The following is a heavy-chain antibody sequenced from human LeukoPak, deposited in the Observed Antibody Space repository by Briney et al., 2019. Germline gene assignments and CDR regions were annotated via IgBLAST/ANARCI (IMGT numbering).Heavy chain of an antibody. CDR2: ISGDGGST. Sequence: GGSQRLSCAAPGFMFHDYAIHWVRQAPGKGLEWVSLISGDGGSTFYADSVKGRFTISRDNSKNSLYLQMNSLRSDDTALYYCARESESSGWYDYWGQRTLVTDSS. CDR3: ARESESSGWYDY. CDR1: GFMFHDYA. V-gene: IGHV3-43*02. J-gene: IGHJ4*02. D-gene: IGHD6-19*01.